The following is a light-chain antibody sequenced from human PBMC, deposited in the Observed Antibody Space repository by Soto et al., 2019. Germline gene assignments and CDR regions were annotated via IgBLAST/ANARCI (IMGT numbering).Light chain of an antibody. CDR3: CSYAGSSTLWV. V-gene: IGLV2-23*02. Sequence: QLVLTQPASVSGSPGQSITISCTGTSSDVGSYNLVSWYQQHPGKAPKRMLYEISNRPSGFSNRFSGSKAGDTAALTISGVQPEDEADYYCCSYAGSSTLWVFGGGTKLTVL. CDR1: SSDVGSYNL. CDR2: EIS. J-gene: IGLJ3*02.